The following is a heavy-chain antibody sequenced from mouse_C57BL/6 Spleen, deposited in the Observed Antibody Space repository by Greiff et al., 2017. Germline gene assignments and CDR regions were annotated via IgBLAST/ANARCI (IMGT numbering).Heavy chain of an antibody. CDR3: ARSYYSNYDWYFDV. Sequence: QVQLKESGAELVKPGASVKISCKASGYAFSSYWMNWVKQRPGKGLEWIGQIYPGDGDTNYNGKFKGKATLTADKSSSTAYMQLSSLTSEDSAVYFCARSYYSNYDWYFDVWGTGTTVTVSS. CDR1: GYAFSSYW. J-gene: IGHJ1*03. CDR2: IYPGDGDT. V-gene: IGHV1-80*01. D-gene: IGHD2-5*01.